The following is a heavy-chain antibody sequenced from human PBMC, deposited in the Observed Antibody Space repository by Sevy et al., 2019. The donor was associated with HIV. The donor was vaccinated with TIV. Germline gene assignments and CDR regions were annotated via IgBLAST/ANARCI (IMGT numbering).Heavy chain of an antibody. CDR3: ARRYCSLTSCYMHDAFDI. CDR2: ISDSSNYI. V-gene: IGHV3-21*01. CDR1: GFTFSSYS. J-gene: IGHJ3*02. D-gene: IGHD2-2*02. Sequence: GGSLRLSCAASGFTFSSYSMNWVRQAPGKGLEWVSSISDSSNYIYYADSVKGRFTISRDNAKNSLYLQMNSLRAEDTAVYYCARRYCSLTSCYMHDAFDIRGHGTMVTVS.